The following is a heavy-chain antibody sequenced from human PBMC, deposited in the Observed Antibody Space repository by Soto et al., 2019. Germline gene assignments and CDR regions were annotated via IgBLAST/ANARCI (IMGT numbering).Heavy chain of an antibody. CDR3: ARDRGVAPPVAGNTHYYYYMDV. J-gene: IGHJ6*03. Sequence: QDQLVQSGAEVKKPGASVTVSCKASGYSFTNYGITWVRQAPGQGLEWMGWISAFNGNTHYAQKLQGRVTMTKDASTSTAYIELRSLRSDDTAVYYCARDRGVAPPVAGNTHYYYYMDVWGKGTTVIVSS. CDR2: ISAFNGNT. CDR1: GYSFTNYG. D-gene: IGHD6-19*01. V-gene: IGHV1-18*01.